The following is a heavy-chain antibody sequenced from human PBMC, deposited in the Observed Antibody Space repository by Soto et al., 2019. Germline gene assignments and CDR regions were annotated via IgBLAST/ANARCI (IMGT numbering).Heavy chain of an antibody. CDR3: ARVRSGSYYYLDY. CDR1: GLTFDTFS. J-gene: IGHJ4*02. CDR2: ISGRSTVI. Sequence: GFLRLSCAASGLTFDTFSMNWIRQAPGKGLEWVSYISGRSTVIYYADSVKGRFTISRDNAKNSLYLQMNSLRDEDSAVYYCARVRSGSYYYLDYWGQATLVTVSS. V-gene: IGHV3-48*02. D-gene: IGHD1-26*01.